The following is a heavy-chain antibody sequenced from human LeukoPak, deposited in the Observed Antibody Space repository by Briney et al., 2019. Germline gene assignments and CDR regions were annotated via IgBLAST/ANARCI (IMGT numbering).Heavy chain of an antibody. Sequence: GGSLRLSCAASGFSFSTYAMHWVRQAPGKGLEWVSAISGSGGSTYYADSVKGRFTISRDNSKNTLYLQMNSLRAEDAAVYYCAKDRFSYGGNSGFDYWGQGTLVTVSS. V-gene: IGHV3-23*01. CDR2: ISGSGGST. CDR3: AKDRFSYGGNSGFDY. D-gene: IGHD4-23*01. CDR1: GFSFSTYA. J-gene: IGHJ4*02.